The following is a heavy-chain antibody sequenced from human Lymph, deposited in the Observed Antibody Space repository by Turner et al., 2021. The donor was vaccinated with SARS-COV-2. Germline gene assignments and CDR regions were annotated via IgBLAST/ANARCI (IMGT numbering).Heavy chain of an antibody. CDR1: GFTFSSYA. CDR2: ISYDGSNK. Sequence: QVQLVESGGGVVQPGRSLRLSCAASGFTFSSYAMHWVRQAPGKGLEWVAVISYDGSNKDYADSVKGRFTISRDNSKNTLYLQMNSLRAEDTAVYDCARDTGGQVDVWGQGTTVTVSS. J-gene: IGHJ6*02. CDR3: ARDTGGQVDV. V-gene: IGHV3-30-3*01. D-gene: IGHD2-8*02.